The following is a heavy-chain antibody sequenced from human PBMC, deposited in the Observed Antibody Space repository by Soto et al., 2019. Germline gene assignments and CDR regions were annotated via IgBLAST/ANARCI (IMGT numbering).Heavy chain of an antibody. V-gene: IGHV4-30-4*01. CDR3: ASLQLYCSGGRCYPSFDY. CDR1: GGSISSGDYY. Sequence: SETLSLTCTVSGGSISSGDYYWSWIRQPPGKGLEWIGYIYYSGSTYCNPSLKSRVTISVDTSKNQFSLKLSSVTAADTAVYYCASLQLYCSGGRCYPSFDYWGQGTLVTVYS. D-gene: IGHD2-15*01. CDR2: IYYSGST. J-gene: IGHJ4*02.